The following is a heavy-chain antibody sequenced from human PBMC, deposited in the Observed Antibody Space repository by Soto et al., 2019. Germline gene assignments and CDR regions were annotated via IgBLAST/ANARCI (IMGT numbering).Heavy chain of an antibody. Sequence: SETLSLTCAVSGYSISSGYYWGWIRQPPGKGLEWIGSIYHSGSTYYNPSLKSRVTISVDTSKTQFSLYLTSVTAADTAVYYCATQTGLYYYGLDVWGQGTMVTVSS. CDR2: IYHSGST. V-gene: IGHV4-38-2*01. CDR3: ATQTGLYYYGLDV. CDR1: GYSISSGYY. J-gene: IGHJ6*02.